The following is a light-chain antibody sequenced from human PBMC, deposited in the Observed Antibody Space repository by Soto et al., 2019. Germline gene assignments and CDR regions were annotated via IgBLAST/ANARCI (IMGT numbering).Light chain of an antibody. CDR1: SSDVGGYNF. CDR2: DVI. Sequence: QSALTQPASVSGSPGQSITISCTGTSSDVGGYNFVSWYQHHPDKVPKLMIYDVITQPSGVSYRFSGSKSDNTASLTISGLQAEDEADYYCSSYTSSSTPVVFGGGSKVTVL. CDR3: SSYTSSSTPVV. J-gene: IGLJ2*01. V-gene: IGLV2-14*03.